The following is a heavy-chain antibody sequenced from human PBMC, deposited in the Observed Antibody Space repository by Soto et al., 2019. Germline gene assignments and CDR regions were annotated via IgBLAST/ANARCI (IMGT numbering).Heavy chain of an antibody. CDR2: ISGSGGST. J-gene: IGHJ4*02. CDR3: AKDPEAYQRGYSGYGLFDY. V-gene: IGHV3-23*01. CDR1: GFTFSSYA. D-gene: IGHD5-12*01. Sequence: EVQLLESGGGLVQPGGSLRLSCAASGFTFSSYAMSWVRQAPRKWLEWVSAISGSGGSTYYADSVQGRFTISRDNSKNTLYPQMNSLRAEDTAVYYCAKDPEAYQRGYSGYGLFDYWGQGTLVTVSS.